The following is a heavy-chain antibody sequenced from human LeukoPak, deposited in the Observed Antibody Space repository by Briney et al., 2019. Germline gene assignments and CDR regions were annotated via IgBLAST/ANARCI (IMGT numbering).Heavy chain of an antibody. CDR2: ISSSSSYT. V-gene: IGHV3-11*05. J-gene: IGHJ6*02. D-gene: IGHD2-2*02. Sequence: GGSLRLSCAASGFTFSDYYMSWIRQAPGKGLEWVSYISSSSSYTNYADSVKGRFTISRDNAKNSLYLQMNSLRAEDTAVYYSARDLYNMAKDYYYGMDVWGQGTTVTVSS. CDR1: GFTFSDYY. CDR3: ARDLYNMAKDYYYGMDV.